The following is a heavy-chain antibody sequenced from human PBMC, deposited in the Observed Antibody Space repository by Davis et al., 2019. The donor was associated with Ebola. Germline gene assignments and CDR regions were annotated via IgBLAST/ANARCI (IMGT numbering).Heavy chain of an antibody. CDR2: TSSSGGST. CDR3: ARVRWTSGYYFDY. Sequence: GGSLRLSCAASGFTFSDYYMSWIRQAPGKGLEWVSGTSSSGGSTYYADSVKGRFTISRDNSKNTLYLQMNSLRAEDTAVYYCARVRWTSGYYFDYWGQGTLVTVSS. J-gene: IGHJ4*02. D-gene: IGHD3-22*01. CDR1: GFTFSDYY. V-gene: IGHV3-23*01.